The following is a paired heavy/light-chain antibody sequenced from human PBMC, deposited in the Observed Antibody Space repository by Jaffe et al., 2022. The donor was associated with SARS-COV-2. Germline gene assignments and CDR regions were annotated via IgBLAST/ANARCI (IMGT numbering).Heavy chain of an antibody. CDR3: ARGGFDIFTFPMDV. CDR1: GFIFSDYY. V-gene: IGHV3-11*01. CDR2: ISDNGDVI. J-gene: IGHJ6*03. Sequence: QVHLSESGGGLVKPGGSLRLSCAASGFIFSDYYMSWIRHIPGRGLEWVSYISDNGDVIFYSDSVKGRFNISRDNAKNSLYLQMASLRSEDTGLYYCARGGFDIFTFPMDVWGIGTTVSVSS. D-gene: IGHD3-9*01.
Light chain of an antibody. CDR2: KDT. V-gene: IGLV3-25*03. CDR1: ALPNQY. CDR3: ESADNSGTFRS. Sequence: SYALTQPPSVSVSPGQTARITCSGDALPNQYASWYQRKPGQAPVLIVYKDTERHSGIPDRFSGSTSGTTATLTVSGVQAEDEADYYCESADNSGTFRSFGGGTKLTVL. J-gene: IGLJ3*02.